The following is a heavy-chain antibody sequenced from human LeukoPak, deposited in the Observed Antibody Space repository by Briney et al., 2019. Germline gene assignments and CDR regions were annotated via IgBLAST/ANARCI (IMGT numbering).Heavy chain of an antibody. CDR1: GYTFTGYY. CDR3: ARDRVNDYVDY. V-gene: IGHV1-69*06. CDR2: IIPIFGTA. Sequence: SVKVSCKASGYTFTGYYMHWVRQAPGQGLEWMGGIIPIFGTANYAQKFQGRVTITADKSTSTAYMELSSLRSEDTAVYYCARDRVNDYVDYWGQGTLVTVSS. J-gene: IGHJ4*02.